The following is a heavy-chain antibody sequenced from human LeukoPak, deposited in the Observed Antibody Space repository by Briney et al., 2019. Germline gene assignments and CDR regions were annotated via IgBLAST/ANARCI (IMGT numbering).Heavy chain of an antibody. CDR2: IYPGDSVT. CDR1: GYSFTSYW. V-gene: IGHV5-51*01. J-gene: IGHJ4*02. CDR3: ARESEEMATMGGY. Sequence: GESLKISCKGSGYSFTSYWIGWVRQMPGKGLEWMGIIYPGDSVTRYSPSFQGQVTISADKSISTAYLQWSSLKASDTAVYYCARESEEMATMGGYWGQGTLVTVSS. D-gene: IGHD5-24*01.